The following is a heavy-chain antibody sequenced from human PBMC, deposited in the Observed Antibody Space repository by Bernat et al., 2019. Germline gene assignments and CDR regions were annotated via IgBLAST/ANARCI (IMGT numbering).Heavy chain of an antibody. D-gene: IGHD6-19*01. J-gene: IGHJ4*02. Sequence: QVQLVESGGGVVQPGRSLRLSCAASGFTFSSYGMHWVRQAPGKGLEWVAVIWYDGSNKYYADSVKCRFTISRDNSKNTLYLQMNSLRAEDTAVYYCAREAGLVKYYFDYWGQGTLVTVSS. CDR2: IWYDGSNK. CDR1: GFTFSSYG. CDR3: AREAGLVKYYFDY. V-gene: IGHV3-33*01.